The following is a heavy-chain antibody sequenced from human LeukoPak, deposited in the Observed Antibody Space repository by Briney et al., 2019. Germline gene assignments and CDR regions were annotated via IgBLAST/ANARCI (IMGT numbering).Heavy chain of an antibody. D-gene: IGHD3-3*01. J-gene: IGHJ2*01. V-gene: IGHV4-39*01. CDR3: ARPSGSPYWYFDL. Sequence: SETLSLTCTVSGGSVSSSVSYWGWLRQPPGKGLEWIGTVFYSGNTCYNPSLKSRVTISVDRSKNQFFLSLYFVTAADTAMYYCARPSGSPYWYFDLWGRGMLVTVSP. CDR1: GGSVSSSVSY. CDR2: VFYSGNT.